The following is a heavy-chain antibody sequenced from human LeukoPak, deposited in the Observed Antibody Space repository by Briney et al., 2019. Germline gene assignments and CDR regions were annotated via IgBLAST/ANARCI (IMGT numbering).Heavy chain of an antibody. CDR1: GGSISGYY. V-gene: IGHV4-34*01. D-gene: IGHD3-22*01. Sequence: SETLSLTCTVSGGSISGYYWSWIRQPPGKGLEWIGEINHSGSTNYNPSLKSRVTISVDTSKNQFSLKLSSVTAADTAVYYCAGSSGYYPEDQLDYWGQGTLVTVSS. CDR2: INHSGST. J-gene: IGHJ4*02. CDR3: AGSSGYYPEDQLDY.